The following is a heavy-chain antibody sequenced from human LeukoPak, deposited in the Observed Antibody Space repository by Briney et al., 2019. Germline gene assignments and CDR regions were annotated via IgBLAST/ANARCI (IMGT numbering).Heavy chain of an antibody. Sequence: GRSLRLSCAASGFTFSSYGMHWVRQAPGKGLEWVAVIWYDGSNKYYADSVKGRFTISRDNSKNTLYLQMNSLRAEDTAVYYCARDDSGYDGYFDYWAQGTLVTVSS. V-gene: IGHV3-33*01. J-gene: IGHJ4*02. CDR1: GFTFSSYG. CDR2: IWYDGSNK. D-gene: IGHD5-12*01. CDR3: ARDDSGYDGYFDY.